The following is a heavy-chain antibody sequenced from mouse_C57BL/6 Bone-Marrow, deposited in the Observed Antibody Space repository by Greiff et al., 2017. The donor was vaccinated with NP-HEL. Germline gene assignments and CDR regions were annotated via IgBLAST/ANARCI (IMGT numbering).Heavy chain of an antibody. CDR2: INPSSGYT. J-gene: IGHJ4*01. CDR3: ARNYYDYEDYAMDY. CDR1: GYTFTSYW. Sequence: QVHVKQSGAELAKPGASVKLSCKASGYTFTSYWMHWVKQRPGQGLEWIGYINPSSGYTKYNQKFKDKATLTADKSSSTAYMQLSSLTYEDSAVYYCARNYYDYEDYAMDYWGQGTSVTVSS. D-gene: IGHD2-4*01. V-gene: IGHV1-7*01.